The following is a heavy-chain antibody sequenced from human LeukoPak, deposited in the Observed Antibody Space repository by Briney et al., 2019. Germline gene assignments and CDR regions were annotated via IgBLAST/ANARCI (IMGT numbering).Heavy chain of an antibody. CDR2: INDSGGPT. V-gene: IGHV3-23*01. CDR3: AKLYGDYKHAFPL. Sequence: GGSLRLSCAASGFTFSNHAMSWVRQAPGKGLEWVSDINDSGGPTYNEDSVKGRFTISRDNSKNTLFLQMHSLRAEDTAVYYCAKLYGDYKHAFPLWGQGTMVTVSS. D-gene: IGHD4-17*01. CDR1: GFTFSNHA. J-gene: IGHJ3*01.